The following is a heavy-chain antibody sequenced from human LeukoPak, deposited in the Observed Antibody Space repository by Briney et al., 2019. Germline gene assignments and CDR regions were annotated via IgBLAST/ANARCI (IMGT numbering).Heavy chain of an antibody. Sequence: GASVKVSCKASGYTFTSYGISWVRQAPGQGLEWMGGIIPIFGTANYAQKFQGRVTITADESTSTAYMELSSLRSEDTAVYYCAIGDGYNYPRPFFDYWGQGTLVTVSS. V-gene: IGHV1-69*13. D-gene: IGHD5-24*01. CDR1: GYTFTSYG. CDR3: AIGDGYNYPRPFFDY. CDR2: IIPIFGTA. J-gene: IGHJ4*02.